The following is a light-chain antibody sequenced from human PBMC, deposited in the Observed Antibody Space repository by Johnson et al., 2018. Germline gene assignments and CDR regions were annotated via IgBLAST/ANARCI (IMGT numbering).Light chain of an antibody. CDR2: ENN. J-gene: IGLJ1*01. CDR3: GTWDSSLSAGNV. Sequence: QSVLTQPPSVSAAPGQKVTISCSGSSSNIGNNYVSWYQQLPGTAPKILIYENNKRPSGIPDRFSGSKSGTSATLGITGLQTGDEADYYCGTWDSSLSAGNVFGTGTKVTFL. CDR1: SSNIGNNY. V-gene: IGLV1-51*02.